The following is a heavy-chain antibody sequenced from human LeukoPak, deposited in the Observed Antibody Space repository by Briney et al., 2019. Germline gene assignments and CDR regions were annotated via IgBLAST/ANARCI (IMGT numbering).Heavy chain of an antibody. J-gene: IGHJ6*03. CDR1: GGSISSYY. V-gene: IGHV4-4*07. D-gene: IGHD2-2*02. Sequence: SETLSLTCTVSGGSISSYYWSWIRQPAGKGLEWIGRIYTSGSTNYNPSLKSRVTMSVDTSKNQFSLKLSSVTAADTAVYYCARGDAPDCSSTSCYTDYYYYMDVWGKGTTVTVSS. CDR3: ARGDAPDCSSTSCYTDYYYYMDV. CDR2: IYTSGST.